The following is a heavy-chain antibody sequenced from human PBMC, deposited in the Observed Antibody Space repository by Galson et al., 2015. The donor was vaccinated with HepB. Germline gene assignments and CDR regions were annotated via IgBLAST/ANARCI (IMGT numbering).Heavy chain of an antibody. Sequence: SLRLSCAASGFTFSSYSMNWVRQAPGKGLEWVSYISSSSSTIYYADSVKGRFTISRDNAKNSLYLQMNSLRAEDTAVYYCARDYYGSGSSLFDYWGQGTLVTVSS. V-gene: IGHV3-48*01. CDR1: GFTFSSYS. J-gene: IGHJ4*02. CDR3: ARDYYGSGSSLFDY. D-gene: IGHD3-10*01. CDR2: ISSSSSTI.